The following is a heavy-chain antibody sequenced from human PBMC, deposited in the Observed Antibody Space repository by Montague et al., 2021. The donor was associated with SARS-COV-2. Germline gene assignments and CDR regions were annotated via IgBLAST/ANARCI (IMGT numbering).Heavy chain of an antibody. V-gene: IGHV4-59*08. J-gene: IGHJ6*02. CDR3: ARHRCSDTNCYSTYYYYGMDV. Sequence: SETLSLTCMVSGASIRSYSWSWIRQPPGKGLEWIGYIHYSGSTKYNPSLESRVTISVDTPKNQISLRLTSVSAADTAVYYCARHRCSDTNCYSTYYYYGMDVWGQGTTVTVSS. CDR2: IHYSGST. D-gene: IGHD2-2*01. CDR1: GASIRSYS.